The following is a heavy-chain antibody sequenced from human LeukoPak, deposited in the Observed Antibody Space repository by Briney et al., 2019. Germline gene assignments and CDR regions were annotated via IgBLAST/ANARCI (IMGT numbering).Heavy chain of an antibody. V-gene: IGHV1-3*01. CDR1: GYTLTSYA. D-gene: IGHD3-22*01. CDR2: INAGNGNT. CDR3: ARGGLLTRYYYDSSGYYNY. Sequence: ASVKVSCKASGYTLTSYAMHWVRQAPGQRLEWMGWINAGNGNTKYSQKFQGRVTITRDTSASTAYMELSSLRSEDTAVYYCARGGLLTRYYYDSSGYYNYWGQGTLVTVSS. J-gene: IGHJ4*02.